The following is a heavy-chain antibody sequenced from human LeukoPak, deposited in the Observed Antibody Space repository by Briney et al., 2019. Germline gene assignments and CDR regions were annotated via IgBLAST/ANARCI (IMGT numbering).Heavy chain of an antibody. Sequence: GGSLRLSCSASGFTFSSYAMHWVRQAPGKGLEHVSGVSSKGGRTYHADSVKGRVTISRDNSKNTLDLQMSSLRAEDTAVFYCVKSIGSSVWYVNFDCWGQGILVTVSS. CDR3: VKSIGSSVWYVNFDC. CDR2: VSSKGGRT. D-gene: IGHD2-2*01. CDR1: GFTFSSYA. V-gene: IGHV3-64D*06. J-gene: IGHJ4*02.